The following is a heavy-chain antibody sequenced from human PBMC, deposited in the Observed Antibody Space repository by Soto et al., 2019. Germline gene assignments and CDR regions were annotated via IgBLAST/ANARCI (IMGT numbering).Heavy chain of an antibody. Sequence: GGSLRLSCAASGFTFSSYGMHWVRQAPGKGLEWVALISYDGSNKYYADSVKGRFTISRDNSKNTLYLQMNSLRAEATAVYYCAKDVVVGAAPGLGDYYYYYGMDVWGQGTTVTVSS. D-gene: IGHD1-26*01. CDR1: GFTFSSYG. J-gene: IGHJ6*02. CDR2: ISYDGSNK. CDR3: AKDVVVGAAPGLGDYYYYYGMDV. V-gene: IGHV3-30*18.